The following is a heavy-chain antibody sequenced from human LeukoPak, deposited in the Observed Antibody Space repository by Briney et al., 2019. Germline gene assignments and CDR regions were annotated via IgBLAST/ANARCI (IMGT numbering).Heavy chain of an antibody. CDR1: GFTFSSYW. CDR2: INSDGSST. J-gene: IGHJ4*02. V-gene: IGHV3-74*01. CDR3: ARDRRGYSYGYGFDS. Sequence: GGSLRLSCAASGFTFSSYWMHWVRQAPGKGLVWVSHINSDGSSTSYADSVKGRFTISRDNAKNTLYLQMNSLRAENTAVYYCARDRRGYSYGYGFDSWGQGTLVTVSS. D-gene: IGHD5-18*01.